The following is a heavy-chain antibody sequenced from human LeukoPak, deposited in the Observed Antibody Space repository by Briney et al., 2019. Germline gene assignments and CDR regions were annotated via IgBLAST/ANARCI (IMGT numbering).Heavy chain of an antibody. CDR3: AKDEYSSYMDV. J-gene: IGHJ6*03. D-gene: IGHD3-22*01. V-gene: IGHV3-43D*03. CDR2: ISWDGGST. CDR1: GFTFDDYA. Sequence: PGGSLRLSCAASGFTFDDYAMHWVRQAPGKGLEWVSLISWDGGSTYYADSAKGRFTISRDNSKNSLYLQMNSLRAEDTALYYCAKDEYSSYMDVWGKGTTVTVSS.